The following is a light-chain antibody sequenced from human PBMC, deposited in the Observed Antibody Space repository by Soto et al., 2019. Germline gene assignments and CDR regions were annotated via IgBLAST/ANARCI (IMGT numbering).Light chain of an antibody. J-gene: IGLJ3*02. CDR1: SSNIGGNF. CDR3: ASWDDRVTGVV. V-gene: IGLV1-47*01. Sequence: QSVLTQPPSASGTPGQRVTISCSGTSSNIGGNFVYWYQQLPGTAPKLLICKTSQRPSGVPDRFSGSKSGTSASLAISGLRSEDEAHYFCASWDDRVTGVVFGGGTKLTVL. CDR2: KTS.